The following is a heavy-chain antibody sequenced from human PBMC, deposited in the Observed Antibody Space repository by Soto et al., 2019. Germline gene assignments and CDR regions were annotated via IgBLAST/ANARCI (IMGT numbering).Heavy chain of an antibody. CDR2: IYHSGST. Sequence: QVQLQESGPGLVKPSGTLSLTCAVSGGSISSSNWWSWVRQPPGKGLEWIGEIYHSGSTNYNPSLKSRVTISXGKXKXLFSLKMSSVTAADTAVYYCARDHREFTYYYYGMDVWGQGTTVTVSS. V-gene: IGHV4-4*02. CDR1: GGSISSSNW. J-gene: IGHJ6*02. D-gene: IGHD3-10*01. CDR3: ARDHREFTYYYYGMDV.